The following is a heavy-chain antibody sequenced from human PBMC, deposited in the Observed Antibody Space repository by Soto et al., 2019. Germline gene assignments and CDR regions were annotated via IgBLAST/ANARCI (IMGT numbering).Heavy chain of an antibody. J-gene: IGHJ4*02. V-gene: IGHV4-59*01. CDR1: GGSISSYY. CDR3: ASATGANAY. Sequence: SETLSLTCTVSGGSISSYYWSWIRQPPGKGLEWIGYIYYSGSTNYNPSLKSRVTISVDTSKNQFSLKLSSVTAADTAVYYCASATGANAYWGQGTLVTVSS. D-gene: IGHD2-8*01. CDR2: IYYSGST.